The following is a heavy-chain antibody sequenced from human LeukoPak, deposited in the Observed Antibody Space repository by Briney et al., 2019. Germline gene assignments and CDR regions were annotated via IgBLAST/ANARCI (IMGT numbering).Heavy chain of an antibody. J-gene: IGHJ4*02. V-gene: IGHV4-30-4*01. Sequence: RTSETLSLTCTVSGVSISSGDYYWSWIRQPPGKGLEWIGYIYYSGSTYYNPSLKSRVAISVDTSKNQFSLKLSSVTAADTAVYYCARLLRLGELSFVDDYRPNYFDYWGQGTLVTVSS. D-gene: IGHD3-16*02. CDR1: GVSISSGDYY. CDR2: IYYSGST. CDR3: ARLLRLGELSFVDDYRPNYFDY.